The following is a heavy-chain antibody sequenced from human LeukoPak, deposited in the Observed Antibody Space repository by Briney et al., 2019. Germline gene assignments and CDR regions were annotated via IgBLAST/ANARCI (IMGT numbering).Heavy chain of an antibody. CDR2: IGASGEST. CDR1: GFTFSVAA. D-gene: IGHD5-24*01. V-gene: IGHV3-23*01. CDR3: AKDIQLST. Sequence: PGGSLRPSCAASGFTFSVAAMTWVRQAPGKGLEWVSLIGASGESTYYADSVKGRFTISRDNSKNTLSLQMNSLRVEDTAMYFCAKDIQLSTWGLGTMVTVSS. J-gene: IGHJ3*01.